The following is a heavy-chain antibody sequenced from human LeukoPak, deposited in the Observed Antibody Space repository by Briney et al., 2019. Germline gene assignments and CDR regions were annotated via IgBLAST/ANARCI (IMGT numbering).Heavy chain of an antibody. J-gene: IGHJ4*02. CDR3: ASVGPYSGNIDY. CDR2: IYYSGST. Sequence: PSETLSLTCTVSGGSISGSSYYWGWIRQPPGKGLEWIGSIYYSGSTYYNPSLKSRVTISVDTSKNQFSLKLSSVTAADTAVYYCASVGPYSGNIDYWGQGTLVTVSS. D-gene: IGHD1-26*01. V-gene: IGHV4-39*07. CDR1: GGSISGSSYY.